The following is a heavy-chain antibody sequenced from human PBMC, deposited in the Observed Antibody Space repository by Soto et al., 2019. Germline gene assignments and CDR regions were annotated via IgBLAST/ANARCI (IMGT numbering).Heavy chain of an antibody. CDR1: GFTFSDYY. J-gene: IGHJ6*03. CDR2: ISSSGSTI. Sequence: PGGSLRLSCAASGFTFSDYYMSWIRQAPGKGLEWVSYISSSGSTIYYADSVKGRFTISRDNAKNSLCLQMNSLRAEDTAVYYCARITVGVVTHPNYYYMDVWGKGTKVTVSS. D-gene: IGHD2-15*01. CDR3: ARITVGVVTHPNYYYMDV. V-gene: IGHV3-11*01.